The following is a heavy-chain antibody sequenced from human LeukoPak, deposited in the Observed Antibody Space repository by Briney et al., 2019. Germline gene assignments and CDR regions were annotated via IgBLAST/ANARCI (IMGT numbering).Heavy chain of an antibody. CDR2: IYYSGST. V-gene: IGHV4-39*07. D-gene: IGHD1-26*01. Sequence: SETLSLTCTVSGGSISSSSYYWGWIRQPPGKGLEWIGSIYYSGSTYYNPSLKSRVTMSVDTSKNQFSLKLSSVTAADTAVYYCARDPLFRAPIVGATRDAFDIWGQGTMVTVSS. CDR1: GGSISSSSYY. J-gene: IGHJ3*02. CDR3: ARDPLFRAPIVGATRDAFDI.